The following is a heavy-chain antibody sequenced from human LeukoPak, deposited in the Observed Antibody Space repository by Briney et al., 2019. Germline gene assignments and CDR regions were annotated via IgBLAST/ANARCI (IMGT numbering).Heavy chain of an antibody. D-gene: IGHD5-18*01. CDR1: GYIFTGYY. CDR3: ARGTGEGYSYGRYYFDY. Sequence: ASVKVSCKASGYIFTGYYMHWVRQAPAQGLEWMGWINPNSGGTNYAQKFQGRVTMTRDTSVSTAYMELSRLRSDDTAVYYCARGTGEGYSYGRYYFDYWGQGTLVTVSS. J-gene: IGHJ4*02. V-gene: IGHV1-2*02. CDR2: INPNSGGT.